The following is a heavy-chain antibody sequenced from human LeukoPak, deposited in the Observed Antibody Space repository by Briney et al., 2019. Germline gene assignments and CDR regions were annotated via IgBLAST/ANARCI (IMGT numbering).Heavy chain of an antibody. CDR3: ARVPLWFGESQNWFDP. Sequence: SETLSLTCAVYGGSFSRYSWSWVRQPPGKGLEWIGESNHSGSSRYSPSLKSLVTMSLDTSKNQFSLRLSSVTAADTAVYYCARVPLWFGESQNWFDPWGQGTLVTVSS. CDR2: SNHSGSS. V-gene: IGHV4-34*10. J-gene: IGHJ5*02. D-gene: IGHD3-10*01. CDR1: GGSFSRYS.